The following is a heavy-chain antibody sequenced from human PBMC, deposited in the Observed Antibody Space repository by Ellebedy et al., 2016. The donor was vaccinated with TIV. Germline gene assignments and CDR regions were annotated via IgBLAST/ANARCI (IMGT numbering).Heavy chain of an antibody. CDR2: ISGGVGNT. D-gene: IGHD2-15*01. CDR1: GFTFSNYV. CDR3: AKGCGGSCYWEAY. V-gene: IGHV3-23*01. Sequence: PGGSLRLSCAASGFTFSNYVMSWVRQAPGKGLEWVSSISGGVGNTYYADSVKVRFTISRDNSKNTLYLQMNSLRAEDTAVYYCAKGCGGSCYWEAYWGQGTLVTVSS. J-gene: IGHJ4*02.